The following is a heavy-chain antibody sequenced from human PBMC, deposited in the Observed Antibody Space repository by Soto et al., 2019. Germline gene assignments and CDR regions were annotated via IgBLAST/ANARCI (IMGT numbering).Heavy chain of an antibody. D-gene: IGHD6-19*01. V-gene: IGHV3-23*01. CDR2: ISGRGERT. CDR1: GFSFSSSA. Sequence: EVQLLESGGGVVKPGGSLRLSCAASGFSFSSSAMNWVRQAPGGGLEWVSGISGRGERTYYKASEKGRFTISRDSSRDTLYLQMTGLRAEDSALYYCARSRDSNAWYSLDYWGQGALVTVSS. CDR3: ARSRDSNAWYSLDY. J-gene: IGHJ4*02.